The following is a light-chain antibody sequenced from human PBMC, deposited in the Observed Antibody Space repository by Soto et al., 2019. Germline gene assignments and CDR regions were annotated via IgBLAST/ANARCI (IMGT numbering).Light chain of an antibody. V-gene: IGKV1-33*01. CDR1: ESISNY. Sequence: DIQMTQSPFFLSASVGDRVTITCRASESISNYLNWYQQKPGKAPKLLIYDASNLETGVPSRFSGSGSGTDFTFTISSLQPEDIATYYCQQYDNLPSTFGQGTKLEIK. J-gene: IGKJ2*02. CDR2: DAS. CDR3: QQYDNLPST.